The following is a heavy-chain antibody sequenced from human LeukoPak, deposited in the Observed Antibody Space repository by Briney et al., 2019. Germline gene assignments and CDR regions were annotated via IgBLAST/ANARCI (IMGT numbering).Heavy chain of an antibody. CDR2: IYHSGSA. J-gene: IGHJ4*02. CDR1: GGSISSYY. Sequence: ASETLSLTCTVSGGSISSYYWSWIRQPPGKGLEWIGYIYHSGSANYNPSLKSRVTISVDTSNNQFSLRLSSVTAADTAAYYCARAGGYGGAAGYWGQGILVTVSS. CDR3: ARAGGYGGAAGY. D-gene: IGHD4-23*01. V-gene: IGHV4-59*01.